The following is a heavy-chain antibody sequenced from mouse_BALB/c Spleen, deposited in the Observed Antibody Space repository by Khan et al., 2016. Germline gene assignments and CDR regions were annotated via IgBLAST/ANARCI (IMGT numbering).Heavy chain of an antibody. CDR3: ARYYGNNDYAMDY. D-gene: IGHD2-1*01. CDR1: GYTFTNYG. V-gene: IGHV9-3-1*01. J-gene: IGHJ4*01. Sequence: QIQLVQSGPELKKPGETVKISCKASGYTFTNYGMNWVKQAPGKGLKWMGWINTYTGEPTYADDFKGRFAFSLETSASTAYLQINNLKNEDTATYFCARYYGNNDYAMDYWGQGTSVTVSS. CDR2: INTYTGEP.